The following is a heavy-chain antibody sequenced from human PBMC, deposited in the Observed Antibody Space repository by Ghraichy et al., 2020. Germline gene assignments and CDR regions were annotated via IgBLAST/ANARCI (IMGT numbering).Heavy chain of an antibody. CDR1: GYTFTSYY. Sequence: ASVKVSCKASGYTFTSYYINWVRQATGQGPEWMGWMNTNNGNTGYAQKFQGRVTMTRSTSISTAYMEMSSLRSEDTAVYYCVRSPRSWGFDYWGQGTLVTVSS. V-gene: IGHV1-8*01. J-gene: IGHJ4*02. CDR3: VRSPRSWGFDY. CDR2: MNTNNGNT. D-gene: IGHD7-27*01.